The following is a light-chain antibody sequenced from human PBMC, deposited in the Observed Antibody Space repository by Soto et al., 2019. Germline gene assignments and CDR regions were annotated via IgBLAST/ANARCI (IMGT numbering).Light chain of an antibody. CDR2: GVS. V-gene: IGKV3-15*01. CDR3: QQYNTWSSIT. CDR1: ETISSN. J-gene: IGKJ5*01. Sequence: EIVMTQSPATLSVSPGERVTLSCRASETISSNLAWYQQKPGQAPSLIMYGVSTRVTGIPARFSGSGSGTEFTLTLSSLQSEDFAVYYCQQYNTWSSITFGQGTRLEIK.